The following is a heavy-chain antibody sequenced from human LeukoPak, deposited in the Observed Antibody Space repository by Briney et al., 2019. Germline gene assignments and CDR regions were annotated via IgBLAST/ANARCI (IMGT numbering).Heavy chain of an antibody. CDR1: GFTFSSYS. V-gene: IGHV3-23*01. CDR3: AKDSLWFEVVVAATRFDY. Sequence: GGSLRLSCAASGFTFSSYSMNWVRQAPGKGLEWVSAISGSGGSTYYADSVKGRFTISRDNSKNTLYLQMNSLRAEDTAVYYCAKDSLWFEVVVAATRFDYWGQGTLVTVSS. J-gene: IGHJ4*02. CDR2: ISGSGGST. D-gene: IGHD2-15*01.